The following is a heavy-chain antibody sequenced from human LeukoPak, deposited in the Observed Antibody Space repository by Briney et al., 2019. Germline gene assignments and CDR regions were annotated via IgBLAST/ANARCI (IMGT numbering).Heavy chain of an antibody. V-gene: IGHV4-4*02. J-gene: IGHJ4*02. Sequence: GSLRLSCAAPGFTFSAYAMSWVRQAPGKGLEWIGEMYLSGTTHSNPSVKSRVTISIDKSKNQFFLNLSSVTAADTAVYYCAGLVGRYSSGLYYYYFDYWGQGTLVTVSS. CDR3: AGLVGRYSSGLYYYYFDY. CDR2: MYLSGTT. CDR1: GFTFSAYAM. D-gene: IGHD3-22*01.